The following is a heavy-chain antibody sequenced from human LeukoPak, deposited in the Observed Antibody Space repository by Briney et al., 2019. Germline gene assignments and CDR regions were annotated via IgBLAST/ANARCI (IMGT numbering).Heavy chain of an antibody. D-gene: IGHD6-13*01. V-gene: IGHV3-23*01. CDR1: GFTFSSYA. J-gene: IGHJ4*02. Sequence: GGSLRLSCAASGFTFSSYAMSRVRQAPGKGLEWVSAISGSGGSTYYADSVKGRFTISRDNSKNTLYLQMNSLRAEDTAVYYCAKDTGYSSSYLPDYWGQGTLVTVSS. CDR2: ISGSGGST. CDR3: AKDTGYSSSYLPDY.